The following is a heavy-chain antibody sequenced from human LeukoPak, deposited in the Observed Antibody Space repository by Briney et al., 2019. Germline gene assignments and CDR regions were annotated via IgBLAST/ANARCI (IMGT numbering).Heavy chain of an antibody. V-gene: IGHV3-30*18. CDR1: GFTFSSYG. CDR2: ISCDGSNK. CDR3: AKDPYGSGSSHMDV. D-gene: IGHD3-10*01. J-gene: IGHJ6*02. Sequence: GRSLRLSCAASGFTFSSYGMHWVRQAPGKGLEWVAVISCDGSNKYYADSVKGRFTISRDNSKNTLYLQMNSLRAEDTAVYYCAKDPYGSGSSHMDVWGQGTTVTVSS.